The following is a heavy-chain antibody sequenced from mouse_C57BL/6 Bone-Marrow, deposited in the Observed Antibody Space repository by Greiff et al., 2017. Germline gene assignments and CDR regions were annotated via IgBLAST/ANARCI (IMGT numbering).Heavy chain of an antibody. CDR1: GFTFSDYG. CDR2: ISSCSSTI. J-gene: IGHJ4*01. CDR3: ARPDFGYAMDY. V-gene: IGHV5-17*01. Sequence: EVMLVESGGGLVKPGGSLKLSCAASGFTFSDYGMHWVRQAPEKGLEWVAYISSCSSTIYYADTVKGRFTLSRDNAKNTLFLQMTSLRSEDTAMYYCARPDFGYAMDYWGQGTSVTVSS.